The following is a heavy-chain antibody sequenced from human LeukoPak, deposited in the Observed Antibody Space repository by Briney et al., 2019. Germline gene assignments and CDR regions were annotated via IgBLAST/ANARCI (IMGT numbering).Heavy chain of an antibody. Sequence: SETLSLTCDVYGGSFSGYYWSWTRQPPGKGLDWMGEINHSGSTNYNPLLKSRVTMSVDSSKNQFSLKLTYVTAADTAVYYCARIRIIPGARDAFDVWGPGTMVTVSS. J-gene: IGHJ3*01. D-gene: IGHD2-2*02. CDR2: INHSGST. CDR3: ARIRIIPGARDAFDV. CDR1: GGSFSGYY. V-gene: IGHV4-34*01.